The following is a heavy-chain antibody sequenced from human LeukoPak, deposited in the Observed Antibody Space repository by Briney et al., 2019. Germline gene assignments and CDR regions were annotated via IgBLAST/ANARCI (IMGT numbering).Heavy chain of an antibody. V-gene: IGHV4-61*02. Sequence: PSQTLSLTCTVSGGSISSGSYYWSWIRRPAGKGLEWIGRIYTSGSTNYNPSLKSRVTISVDTSKNQFSLKLSSVTAADTAVYYCARVGYCSGTSCYRTAYFDYWGQGTLVTVSS. CDR2: IYTSGST. CDR1: GGSISSGSYY. J-gene: IGHJ4*02. D-gene: IGHD2-2*01. CDR3: ARVGYCSGTSCYRTAYFDY.